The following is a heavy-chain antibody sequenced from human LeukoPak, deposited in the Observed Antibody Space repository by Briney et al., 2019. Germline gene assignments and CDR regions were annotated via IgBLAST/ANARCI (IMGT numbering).Heavy chain of an antibody. Sequence: ASVKVSCKASGYTFTSYGISWVRQAPGQGLEWMGWISAYNGNTNYAQKFQERVTITRDMSTSTAYMELSSLRSEDTAVYYCAAENYDFWSGHKEFDPWGQGTLVTVSS. CDR3: AAENYDFWSGHKEFDP. CDR2: ISAYNGNT. CDR1: GYTFTSYG. V-gene: IGHV1-18*01. J-gene: IGHJ5*02. D-gene: IGHD3-3*01.